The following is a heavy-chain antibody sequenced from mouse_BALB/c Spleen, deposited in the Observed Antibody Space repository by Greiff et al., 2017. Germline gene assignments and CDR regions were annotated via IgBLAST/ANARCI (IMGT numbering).Heavy chain of an antibody. CDR2: ISSGSSTI. J-gene: IGHJ1*01. CDR1: GFTFSSFG. D-gene: IGHD3-1*01. V-gene: IGHV5-17*02. CDR3: ARSGLNFYWYFDV. Sequence: EVQVVESGGGLVQPGGSRKLSCAASGFTFSSFGMHWVRQAPEKGLEWVAYISSGSSTIYYADTVKGRFTISRDNPKNTLFLQMTSLRSEDTAMYYCARSGLNFYWYFDVWGAGTTVTVSS.